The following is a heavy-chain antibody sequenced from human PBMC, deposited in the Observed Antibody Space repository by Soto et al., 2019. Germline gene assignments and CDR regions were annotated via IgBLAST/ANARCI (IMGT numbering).Heavy chain of an antibody. Sequence: GGSLRLSCAASGFTFSSYAMSWVRQAPGKGLEWVSAISGSGGSTYYADSVKGRFTISRDNSKNTLYLQMNSLRAEDTAVYYCAKDGLGAYSYGSYYFDYWGQGTLVTVSS. D-gene: IGHD5-18*01. CDR2: ISGSGGST. J-gene: IGHJ4*02. CDR3: AKDGLGAYSYGSYYFDY. V-gene: IGHV3-23*01. CDR1: GFTFSSYA.